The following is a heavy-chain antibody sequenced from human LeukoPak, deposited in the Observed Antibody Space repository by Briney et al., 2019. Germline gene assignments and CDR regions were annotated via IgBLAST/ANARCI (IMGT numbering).Heavy chain of an antibody. D-gene: IGHD5-18*01. J-gene: IGHJ4*02. CDR1: GFTFSSYW. CDR3: ARGGGYSYGQIDY. Sequence: GGSLRLSCAASGFTFSSYWMHWVRQAPGKGRVWVSRINSDGSSTSYADSVKGRFTISRDNAKNTLYLQMNSLRAEDTAVYYCARGGGYSYGQIDYWGQGTLVTVSS. V-gene: IGHV3-74*01. CDR2: INSDGSST.